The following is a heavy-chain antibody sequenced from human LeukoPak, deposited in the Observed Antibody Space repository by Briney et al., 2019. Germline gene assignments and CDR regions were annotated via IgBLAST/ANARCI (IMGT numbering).Heavy chain of an antibody. CDR2: ISYSGST. V-gene: IGHV4-39*07. D-gene: IGHD3-10*01. CDR3: ARARFGEFTTDYYYYYMDV. J-gene: IGHJ6*03. CDR1: GGSISSSSYY. Sequence: SETLSLTCTVSGGSISSSSYYWGWIRQPPGKGLEWIGSISYSGSTYYNPSLKSRVTISVDTSKNQFSLKLSSVTAADTAVYYCARARFGEFTTDYYYYYMDVWGKGTTVTVSS.